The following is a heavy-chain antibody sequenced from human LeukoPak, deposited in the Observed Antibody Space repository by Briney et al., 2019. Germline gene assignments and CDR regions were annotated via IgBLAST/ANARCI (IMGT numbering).Heavy chain of an antibody. CDR1: GYGFNSYW. V-gene: IGHV5-51*01. CDR3: ARGSDRGYNYGFDH. D-gene: IGHD5-18*01. J-gene: IGHJ4*02. CDR2: IYPRDSDT. Sequence: PGESLKISCKGSGYGFNSYWIGWVRQMPGKGLEWMGIIYPRDSDTRYSPSFQGQVTISADRSIGTAYLQWSSLKASDTAMYYCARGSDRGYNYGFDHWGQGTLVTVSS.